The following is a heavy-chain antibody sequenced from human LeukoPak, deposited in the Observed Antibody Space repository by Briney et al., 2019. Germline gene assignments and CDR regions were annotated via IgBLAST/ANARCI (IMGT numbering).Heavy chain of an antibody. CDR3: AKLGYCSSTSCYVGYFQH. V-gene: IGHV3-23*01. CDR2: ISGSGGST. Sequence: PGGSLRLSCAASGFTFSSYAMSWVRQAPGKGLEWVSAISGSGGSTYYADSVKGRFTISRDNSKNTLYLQMNSLRAEDTAVYYCAKLGYCSSTSCYVGYFQHWGQGTLVTVSS. J-gene: IGHJ1*01. CDR1: GFTFSSYA. D-gene: IGHD2-2*01.